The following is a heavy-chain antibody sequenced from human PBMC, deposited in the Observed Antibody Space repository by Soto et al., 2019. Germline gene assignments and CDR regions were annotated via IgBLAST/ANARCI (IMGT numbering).Heavy chain of an antibody. Sequence: QVQLQESGPGLVKPSGTLSLTCAVSSGSISSSNWWSWVRQPPGKGLEWIGEIYHSGSTNYNPSLKSRVTISVDKSKNQFSLKLSSVTAADTAVYYCASVAYYDYIWGSYRLDTYFDYWGQGTLVTVSS. D-gene: IGHD3-16*02. CDR3: ASVAYYDYIWGSYRLDTYFDY. V-gene: IGHV4-4*02. J-gene: IGHJ4*02. CDR2: IYHSGST. CDR1: SGSISSSNW.